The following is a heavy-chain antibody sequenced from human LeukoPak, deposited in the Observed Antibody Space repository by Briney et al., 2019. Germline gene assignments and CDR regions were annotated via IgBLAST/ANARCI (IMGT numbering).Heavy chain of an antibody. D-gene: IGHD4-17*01. J-gene: IGHJ4*02. CDR3: ARDPLHYGDYVDWDY. V-gene: IGHV1-46*01. CDR2: INPSGGST. CDR1: GFTFTSYY. Sequence: ASVKVSCKASGFTFTSYYLHWVRHAPGQGLEWMGMINPSGGSTTYAQKFQGRVTMTRDTSTSTVYMELSSLRSEDTAVYYCARDPLHYGDYVDWDYWGQGTLVTVSS.